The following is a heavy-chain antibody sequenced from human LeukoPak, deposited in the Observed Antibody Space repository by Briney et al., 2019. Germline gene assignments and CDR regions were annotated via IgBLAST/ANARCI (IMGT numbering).Heavy chain of an antibody. V-gene: IGHV3-48*03. CDR2: ISSSGSTI. CDR1: GFTFSSYE. CDR3: AREDYYYMDV. Sequence: GGSVRLSCAASGFTFSSYEMNWVRQAPGKGLEWVSYISSSGSTIYYADSVKGRFTISRDNAKNSLYLQMNSLRAEDTAVYYCAREDYYYMDVWGKGTTVTISS. J-gene: IGHJ6*03.